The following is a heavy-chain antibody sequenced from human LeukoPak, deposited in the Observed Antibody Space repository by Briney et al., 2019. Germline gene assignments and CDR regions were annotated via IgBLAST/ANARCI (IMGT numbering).Heavy chain of an antibody. J-gene: IGHJ6*03. V-gene: IGHV1-69*05. D-gene: IGHD2-8*01. CDR1: GGTFSSYA. CDR2: IIPIFGTA. CDR3: ATREAPRHCTNGVCYIDDYYYYMDV. Sequence: SVKVSCKASGGTFSSYAIGWVRQAPGQGLEWMGGIIPIFGTANYAQKFQGRVTITTDESTSTAYMELSSLRSEDTAVYYCATREAPRHCTNGVCYIDDYYYYMDVWGKGTTVTVSS.